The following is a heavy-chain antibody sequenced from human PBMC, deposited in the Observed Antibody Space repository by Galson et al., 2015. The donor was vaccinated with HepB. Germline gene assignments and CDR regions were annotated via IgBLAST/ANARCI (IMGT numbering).Heavy chain of an antibody. CDR3: AKPYDFWSGKGRNAFDI. CDR1: GFTFSSYG. CDR2: ISYDGSNK. Sequence: SLRLSCAASGFTFSSYGMHWVRQAPGKGLEWVAVISYDGSNKYYADSVKGRFTISRDNSKNTLYLQMNSLRAEDTAVYYCAKPYDFWSGKGRNAFDIWGRGTMVTVSS. V-gene: IGHV3-30*18. D-gene: IGHD3-3*01. J-gene: IGHJ3*02.